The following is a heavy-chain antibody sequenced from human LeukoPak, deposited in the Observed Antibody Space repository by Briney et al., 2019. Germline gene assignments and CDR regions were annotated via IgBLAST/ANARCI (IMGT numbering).Heavy chain of an antibody. CDR1: GFTFSSYA. V-gene: IGHV3-30-3*01. CDR3: ARVKGTGFDF. CDR2: ISYDGSSK. J-gene: IGHJ4*02. Sequence: HSGRSLRLSCAASGFTFSSYAMHWVRQAPGKGLEWVAVISYDGSSKYYADSVKGRFTISRDNAKNSLYLQMNSLRAEDTAVYYCARVKGTGFDFWGQGTLVSVSS. D-gene: IGHD1/OR15-1a*01.